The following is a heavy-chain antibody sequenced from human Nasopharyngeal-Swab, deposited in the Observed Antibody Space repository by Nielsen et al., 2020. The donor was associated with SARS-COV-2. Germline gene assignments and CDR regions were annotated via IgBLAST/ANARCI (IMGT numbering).Heavy chain of an antibody. Sequence: SETLSLTCAVSGGSISSNNWWSWVRQPPGKGLEWIGEIYHSRSTNYSPSLKSRVTVSVDKSKNQFSLKLSSVTAADTAVYYCARGEYDILTGYYTFDYWGQGTLVTVSS. D-gene: IGHD3-9*01. J-gene: IGHJ4*02. V-gene: IGHV4-4*02. CDR1: GGSISSNNW. CDR2: IYHSRST. CDR3: ARGEYDILTGYYTFDY.